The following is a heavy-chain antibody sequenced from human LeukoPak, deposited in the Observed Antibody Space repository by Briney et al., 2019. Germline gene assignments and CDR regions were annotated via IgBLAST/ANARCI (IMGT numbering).Heavy chain of an antibody. D-gene: IGHD2-2*02. V-gene: IGHV4-4*02. J-gene: IGHJ6*02. Sequence: SETLSLTCAVSGGSISSNNWWGWVRQPPGKGLEWIGEINHSGSTNYNPSLKSRVTISVDTSKNQFSLKLSSVTAADTAVYYCARGPVSIYCSSTSCYSSYYYYGMDVWGQGTTATVSS. CDR2: INHSGST. CDR1: GGSISSNNW. CDR3: ARGPVSIYCSSTSCYSSYYYYGMDV.